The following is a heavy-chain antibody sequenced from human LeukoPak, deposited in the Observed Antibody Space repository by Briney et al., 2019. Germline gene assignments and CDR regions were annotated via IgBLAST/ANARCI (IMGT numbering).Heavy chain of an antibody. D-gene: IGHD3-22*01. CDR2: IKSKTDVGTT. Sequence: GGSLRLSCAASGFTFSNAWMNRVRQAPGKGLEWVGRIKSKTDVGTTDYAAPVKGRFTISRDDSKNTLYLQMNSLKTEDTAVYYCTASGYYSNFDYWGQGTLVTVSS. V-gene: IGHV3-15*07. CDR3: TASGYYSNFDY. J-gene: IGHJ4*02. CDR1: GFTFSNAW.